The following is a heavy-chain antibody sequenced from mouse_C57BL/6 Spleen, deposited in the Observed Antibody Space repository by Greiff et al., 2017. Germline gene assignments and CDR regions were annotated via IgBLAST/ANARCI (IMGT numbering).Heavy chain of an antibody. CDR3: EFKGDYYYGSSY. CDR1: GYTFTDYN. V-gene: IGHV1-22*01. J-gene: IGHJ2*01. CDR2: INPNNGGT. D-gene: IGHD1-1*01. Sequence: EVKLMESGPELVKPGASVKMSCKASGYTFTDYNMHWVKQSHGKSLEWIGYINPNNGGTSYNQKFKGKATLTVNKSSSTAYMELRSLTSEDSAVYYCEFKGDYYYGSSYWGQGTTLTVSS.